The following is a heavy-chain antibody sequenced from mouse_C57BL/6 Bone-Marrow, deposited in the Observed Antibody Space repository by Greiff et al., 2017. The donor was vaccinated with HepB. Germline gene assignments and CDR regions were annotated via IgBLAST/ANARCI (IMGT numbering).Heavy chain of an antibody. Sequence: VKLMESGAELVKPGASVKISCKASGYAFSSYWMNWVKQRPGKGHEWIGQIYPGDGDTNYNGKFKGKATLTADKSSSTAYMQLSSLTSEDSAVYFCARWGSSTYWYFDVWGTGTTVTVSS. D-gene: IGHD1-1*01. CDR2: IYPGDGDT. CDR1: GYAFSSYW. J-gene: IGHJ1*03. CDR3: ARWGSSTYWYFDV. V-gene: IGHV1-80*01.